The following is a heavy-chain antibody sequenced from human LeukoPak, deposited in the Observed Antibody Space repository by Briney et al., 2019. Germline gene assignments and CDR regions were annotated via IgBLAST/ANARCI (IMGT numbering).Heavy chain of an antibody. CDR3: VRLAVYPGKVRFDY. D-gene: IGHD2/OR15-2a*01. Sequence: GESLKISCEASGYTFTTFWIGWARQMPGKGLEWLGIIFPPDSNTKYSPSFRDLVPVSADKSINTAYLQWSSLKAADTTIYYCVRLAVYPGKVRFDYGGEGTLVTVSA. V-gene: IGHV5-51*01. J-gene: IGHJ4*02. CDR1: GYTFTTFW. CDR2: IFPPDSNT.